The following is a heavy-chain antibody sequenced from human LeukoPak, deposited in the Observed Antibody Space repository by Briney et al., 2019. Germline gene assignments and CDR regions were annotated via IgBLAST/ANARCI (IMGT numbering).Heavy chain of an antibody. V-gene: IGHV4-61*02. D-gene: IGHD6-19*01. CDR3: ARDLREQWLARGYFDY. CDR1: GGSISSGSYY. Sequence: SQTLSLTCTVSGGSISSGSYYWSWIRQPAGKGLEWIGRIYTSGSTNYNPSLKSRVTISVDTSKNQFSLKLSSVTAADTAVYYCARDLREQWLARGYFDYWGQGTLVTVSS. CDR2: IYTSGST. J-gene: IGHJ4*02.